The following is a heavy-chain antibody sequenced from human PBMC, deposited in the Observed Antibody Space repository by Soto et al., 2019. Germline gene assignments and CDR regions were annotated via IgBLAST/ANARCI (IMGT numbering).Heavy chain of an antibody. J-gene: IGHJ5*02. CDR2: IYYSGST. CDR3: ARDYGDYNWFDP. V-gene: IGHV4-59*12. CDR1: GGSISSYY. Sequence: SETLSLTCTVSGGSISSYYCSWIRQPPGKGLEWIGYIYYSGSTNYNPSLKSRVTMSVDTSKNQFSLRLNSVTAADTAVYYCARDYGDYNWFDPWGQGTLVTVSS. D-gene: IGHD4-17*01.